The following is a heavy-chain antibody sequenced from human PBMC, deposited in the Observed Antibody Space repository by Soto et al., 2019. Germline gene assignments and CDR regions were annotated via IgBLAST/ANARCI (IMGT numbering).Heavy chain of an antibody. CDR3: ASESHTLTTPY. D-gene: IGHD3-16*01. V-gene: IGHV4-59*08. Sequence: PSETLSLTCTVAGGSISGNFWTWIRQPPGKGLEWIGYIYSSGSTNYNPSLKSRVTISVDTSTNQFSLKLSAVTAADTAVYYCASESHTLTTPYWGQGIQITVCS. CDR1: GGSISGNF. CDR2: IYSSGST. J-gene: IGHJ4*02.